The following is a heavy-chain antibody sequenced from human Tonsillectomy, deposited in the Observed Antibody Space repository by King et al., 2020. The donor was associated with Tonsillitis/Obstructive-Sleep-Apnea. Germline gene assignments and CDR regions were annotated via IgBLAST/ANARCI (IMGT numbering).Heavy chain of an antibody. CDR3: AKSVTTVERGWFDP. CDR2: IWYDGSNK. D-gene: IGHD4-11*01. J-gene: IGHJ5*02. V-gene: IGHV3-33*06. Sequence: VQLVESGGGVVQPGRSLRLSCAASGFTFSSYGMHWVRQAPGKGLEWVAVIWYDGSNKYYADSVKGRFTISRDNSKNTLYLQMNSLRAEDTAVYYCAKSVTTVERGWFDPWGQGTLVTVSS. CDR1: GFTFSSYG.